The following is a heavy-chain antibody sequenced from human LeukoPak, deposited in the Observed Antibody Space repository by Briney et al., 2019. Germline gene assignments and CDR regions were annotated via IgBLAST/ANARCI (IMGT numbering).Heavy chain of an antibody. Sequence: KPSETLSLTCTVSGGAISSYYWSWIRQPPGKGLEWIGYIYYSGSTNYNPSLKSRVTISVDTSKNQFSLKLSSVTAPDTAVYYCARGGSSWYYFDYWGQGTLVTVSS. V-gene: IGHV4-59*01. CDR3: ARGGSSWYYFDY. J-gene: IGHJ4*02. CDR1: GGAISSYY. D-gene: IGHD6-13*01. CDR2: IYYSGST.